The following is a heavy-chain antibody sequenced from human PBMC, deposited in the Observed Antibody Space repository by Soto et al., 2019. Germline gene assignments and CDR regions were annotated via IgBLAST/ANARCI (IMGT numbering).Heavy chain of an antibody. CDR2: ISFDGSIK. D-gene: IGHD4-17*01. CDR3: AKDSNDDSDYAVTPCDD. J-gene: IGHJ4*02. V-gene: IGHV3-30*18. Sequence: QVQLVESGGGVVQPGRSLRLSCAASGFTFSSYGMHWARQAPGKGLEWVAVISFDGSIKYYGDSVKGRFTISRDNSKNTLYLQMNSLRAKDTAVYYCAKDSNDDSDYAVTPCDDSGQGTQVTVSS. CDR1: GFTFSSYG.